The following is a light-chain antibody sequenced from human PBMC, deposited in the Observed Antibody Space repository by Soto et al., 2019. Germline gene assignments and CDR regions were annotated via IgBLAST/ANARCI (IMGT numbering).Light chain of an antibody. Sequence: QAVVTQPPSVSGAPGQRVTISCTGSSSNIGADYDVHWYQHLPSTAPKLLIYGNNNRPSGVPDRFSGSKSGTSASLAIIGLQAEDEADYYCQSYDGSLSDVVFGGGTKVTVL. J-gene: IGLJ2*01. CDR1: SSNIGADYD. CDR3: QSYDGSLSDVV. CDR2: GNN. V-gene: IGLV1-40*01.